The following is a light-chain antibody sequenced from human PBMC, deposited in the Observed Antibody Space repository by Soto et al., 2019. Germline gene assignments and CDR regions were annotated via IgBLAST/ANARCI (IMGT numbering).Light chain of an antibody. V-gene: IGKV1-39*01. CDR2: AAS. CDR1: QTIIRY. Sequence: DIQMTQSPSSLYASVGDRVTITWRASQTIIRYLNWYQQKPGRAPNLLIYAASSLQSGVPSRFSGSGSGTEFTLTISSLQPEDFATYYCQQSYSTLFTFGPGTKVEIK. J-gene: IGKJ3*01. CDR3: QQSYSTLFT.